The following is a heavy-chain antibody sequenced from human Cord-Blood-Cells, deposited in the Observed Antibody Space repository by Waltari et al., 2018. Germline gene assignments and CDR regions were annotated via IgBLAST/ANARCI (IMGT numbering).Heavy chain of an antibody. CDR3: ARGGGRNGADY. J-gene: IGHJ4*02. V-gene: IGHV4-34*01. CDR1: GGSFSGYY. D-gene: IGHD3-16*01. Sequence: QVQLQQWGAGLLKPPETLSLTCAVHGGSFSGYYRSWIRQPPGKGLEWIGEINHSGSTNYNPSLKSRVTISVDTSKNQFSLKLSSVTAADTAVYYCARGGGRNGADYWGQGTLVTVSS. CDR2: INHSGST.